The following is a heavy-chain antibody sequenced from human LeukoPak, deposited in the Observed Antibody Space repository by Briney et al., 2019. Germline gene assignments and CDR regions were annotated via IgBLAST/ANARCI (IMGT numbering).Heavy chain of an antibody. CDR1: GYTFTNYY. CDR2: INPSGGST. V-gene: IGHV1-46*01. J-gene: IGHJ4*02. Sequence: ASVKVSCKASGYTFTNYYMHWVRQAPGQGLEWMAIINPSGGSTSYAQKFQGRVTMTRDTSTSTVYMEMSSLRSEDTAVYYCARAYCYGYFLYYFDYWGQGTLVTVYS. D-gene: IGHD5-18*01. CDR3: ARAYCYGYFLYYFDY.